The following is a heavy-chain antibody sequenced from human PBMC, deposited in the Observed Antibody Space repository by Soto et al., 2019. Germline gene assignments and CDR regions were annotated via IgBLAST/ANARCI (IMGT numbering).Heavy chain of an antibody. D-gene: IGHD3-22*01. J-gene: IGHJ6*02. V-gene: IGHV3-30*18. CDR3: AKCRYYDSSGYYTYYYYGMDV. CDR2: ISYDGSNK. Sequence: QVQLVESGGGVVQPGRSLRLSCAASGFTFSSYGMHWVRQAPGKRLEWVAVISYDGSNKYYADSVKGRFTISRDNSKNTLYLQMNSLRAEDTAVYYCAKCRYYDSSGYYTYYYYGMDVWGQGTTVTVSS. CDR1: GFTFSSYG.